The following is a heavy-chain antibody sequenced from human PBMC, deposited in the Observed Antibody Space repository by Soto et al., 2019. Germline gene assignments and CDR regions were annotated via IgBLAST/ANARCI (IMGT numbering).Heavy chain of an antibody. CDR3: ARDNNPGYCSGDSCHSYNWFDP. Sequence: GASVKVSCKASGYTFTTYGITWVRQAPGQGLEWMGWISAYNGNTIYAQNLQGRVSMTTDTSTSTAYMELRSLRSDDTAFYYCARDNNPGYCSGDSCHSYNWFDPWGQGTLVTVSS. V-gene: IGHV1-18*01. J-gene: IGHJ5*02. CDR1: GYTFTTYG. D-gene: IGHD2-15*01. CDR2: ISAYNGNT.